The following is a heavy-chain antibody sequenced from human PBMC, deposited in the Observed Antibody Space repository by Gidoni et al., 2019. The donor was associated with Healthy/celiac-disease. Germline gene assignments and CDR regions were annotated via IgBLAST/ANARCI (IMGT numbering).Heavy chain of an antibody. V-gene: IGHV4-59*01. J-gene: IGHJ6*04. Sequence: QVQLQESGPGLVKPSETLSLTCTVSGGSISSYYWSWIRQPPGKGLEWIGYIYYGGSTNYNPSLKSRVTISVDTSKNQFSLKLSSVTAADTAVYYCARALGYCTGGVCSYYYGMDVWGKGTTVTVSS. CDR1: GGSISSYY. CDR3: ARALGYCTGGVCSYYYGMDV. CDR2: IYYGGST. D-gene: IGHD2-8*02.